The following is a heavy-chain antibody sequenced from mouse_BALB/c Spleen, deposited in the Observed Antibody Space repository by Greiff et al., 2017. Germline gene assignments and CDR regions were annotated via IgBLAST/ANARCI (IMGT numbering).Heavy chain of an antibody. J-gene: IGHJ4*01. CDR2: ISYDGSN. CDR1: GFSFTSGYY. D-gene: IGHD2-3*01. CDR3: ARGDAGAMDY. Sequence: EVKLLESGPGLVKPSQSLSLTCSVSGFSFTSGYYWYWIRQCPGNILELMGNISYDGSNYYNPTLKNRISITRDTSKNQLFLKLNSVTTEDTATYCCARGDAGAMDYWGQGTSVTVSS. V-gene: IGHV3-6*02.